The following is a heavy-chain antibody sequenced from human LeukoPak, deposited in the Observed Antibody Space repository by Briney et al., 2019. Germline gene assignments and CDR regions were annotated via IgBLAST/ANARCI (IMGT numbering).Heavy chain of an antibody. V-gene: IGHV3-30-3*01. CDR3: TRDRGAMNDFDY. D-gene: IGHD2-2*01. J-gene: IGHJ4*02. CDR2: ISNHGNDG. Sequence: PGGSLRLSCTDSGFTFSSYAMHWVRQSPGKGLEWVAVISNHGNDGFYADSVKGRFTISRDNSKKTLYLQMDSLRPDDTGVYYCTRDRGAMNDFDYWGQGTLVSVSS. CDR1: GFTFSSYA.